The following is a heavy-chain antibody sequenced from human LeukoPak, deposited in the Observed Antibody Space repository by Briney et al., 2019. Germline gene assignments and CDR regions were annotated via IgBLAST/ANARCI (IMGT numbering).Heavy chain of an antibody. D-gene: IGHD2-2*01. CDR3: AKDFLRYCSSTSCFPYFDY. V-gene: IGHV3-23*01. J-gene: IGHJ4*02. CDR1: GFTFSSYA. CDR2: ISGSGGST. Sequence: GGSLRLSCAASGFTFSSYAMGWVRQAPGKGLEWVSAISGSGGSTYYADSVKGRFTISRDNSKNTLYLQMNSLRAEDTAVYYCAKDFLRYCSSTSCFPYFDYWGQGTLVTVSS.